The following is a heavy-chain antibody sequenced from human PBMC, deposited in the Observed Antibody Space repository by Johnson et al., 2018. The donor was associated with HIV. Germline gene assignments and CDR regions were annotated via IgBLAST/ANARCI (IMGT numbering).Heavy chain of an antibody. CDR3: ARDMTTDDLGVPVDAFDL. D-gene: IGHD4-11*01. J-gene: IGHJ3*01. CDR1: GFTFSSYA. V-gene: IGHV3-30-3*01. CDR2: ISYDGSNK. Sequence: VQLVESGGGVVQPGRSLRLSCAASGFTFSSYAMHWVRQAPGKGLEWVAVISYDGSNKYYADSVKGRFTISRDNSKNTRYLKMNSLRAEGTAVYYCARDMTTDDLGVPVDAFDLWGQGTMVTVSS.